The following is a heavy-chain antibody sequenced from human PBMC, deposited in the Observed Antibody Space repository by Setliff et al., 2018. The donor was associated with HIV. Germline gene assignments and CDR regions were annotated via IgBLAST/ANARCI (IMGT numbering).Heavy chain of an antibody. CDR2: IYYTGST. CDR1: GGSISNYY. J-gene: IGHJ4*02. D-gene: IGHD3-10*01. Sequence: PSETLSLTCTVSGGSISNYYWSWIRQPPGKGLEWIGYIYYTGSTNYDPSLKSRVTISLDTSKDQFSLKLSSVTAADTAVYYCARGNYYSSGLDYWGQGTLVTVSS. CDR3: ARGNYYSSGLDY. V-gene: IGHV4-59*01.